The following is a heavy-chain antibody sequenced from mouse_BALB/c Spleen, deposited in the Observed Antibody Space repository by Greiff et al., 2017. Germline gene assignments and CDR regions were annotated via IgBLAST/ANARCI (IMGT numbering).Heavy chain of an antibody. CDR3: ARGDYYGSSHYYAMDY. V-gene: IGHV5-6*03. J-gene: IGHJ4*01. CDR2: ISSGGSYT. D-gene: IGHD1-1*01. CDR1: GFTFSSYG. Sequence: DVKLVESGGGLVKPGGSLKLSCAASGFTFSSYGMSWVRQTPDKRLEWVATISSGGSYTYYPDSVKGRFTISRDNAKNTLYLQMSSLKSEDTAMYYCARGDYYGSSHYYAMDYWGQGTSVTVSS.